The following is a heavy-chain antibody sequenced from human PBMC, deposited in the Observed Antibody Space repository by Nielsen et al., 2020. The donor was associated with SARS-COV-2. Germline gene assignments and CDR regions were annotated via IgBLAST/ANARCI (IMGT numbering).Heavy chain of an antibody. V-gene: IGHV3-23*01. D-gene: IGHD4-17*01. CDR1: GFTFNTFA. CDR2: ICGSGVGT. Sequence: GGSLRLSCAASGFTFNTFAMGWLRQAPGKGLDCVPAICGSGVGTYYADSVKGRFTISRDNSKNTLYLQMNSLRVEDTAVYYCAKTATTRAYWFDPWGQGTLVTVSS. J-gene: IGHJ5*02. CDR3: AKTATTRAYWFDP.